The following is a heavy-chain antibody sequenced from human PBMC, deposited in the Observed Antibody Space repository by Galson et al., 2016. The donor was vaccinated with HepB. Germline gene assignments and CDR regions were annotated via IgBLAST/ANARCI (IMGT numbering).Heavy chain of an antibody. CDR3: SKGGPQVEVYKHLYLDL. Sequence: SVKVSCKASGGRFNNYAISWMRQAPGQGLEWVGGIISIFTSARYAQMFQGRVIITADESTNIVHMELSSLRSDDAAGSYWSKGGPQVEVYKHLYLDLWGLGTLVTVSS. D-gene: IGHD3-3*02. V-gene: IGHV1-69*13. J-gene: IGHJ4*02. CDR1: GGRFNNYA. CDR2: IISIFTSA.